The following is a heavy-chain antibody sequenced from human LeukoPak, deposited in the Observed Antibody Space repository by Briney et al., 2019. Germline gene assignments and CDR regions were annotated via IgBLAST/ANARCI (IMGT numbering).Heavy chain of an antibody. V-gene: IGHV4-59*01. D-gene: IGHD5-18*01. Sequence: SETLSLTCTVSGGSISSYYWSWIRQPPGKGLEWIGYIYYSGSTNYNPSLKSRVTISVDTSKNQFSLKLSSVTAADTAVYYCARCSYGAIDYWGQGTLVTVSS. CDR1: GGSISSYY. CDR3: ARCSYGAIDY. CDR2: IYYSGST. J-gene: IGHJ4*02.